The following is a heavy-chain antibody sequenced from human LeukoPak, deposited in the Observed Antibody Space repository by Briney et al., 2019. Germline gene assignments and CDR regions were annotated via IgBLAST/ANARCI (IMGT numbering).Heavy chain of an antibody. Sequence: SETLSLICDVYGESFTGYYWNWIRQPPGQGLEWMGEINPSGSTNNNPSLNSRVTKSVDTSKNLSSLKLSSVTAADTAVYYCARTLGYCSGGSCYSDYFDYWGQGTLVTVSS. CDR3: ARTLGYCSGGSCYSDYFDY. CDR1: GESFTGYY. V-gene: IGHV4-34*01. D-gene: IGHD2-15*01. CDR2: INPSGST. J-gene: IGHJ4*02.